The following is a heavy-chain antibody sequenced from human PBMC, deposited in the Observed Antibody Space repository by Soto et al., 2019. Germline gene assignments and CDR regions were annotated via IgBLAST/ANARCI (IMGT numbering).Heavy chain of an antibody. Sequence: EVQLVESGGGLVQPGRSLRLSCTASGFTFGDYAMSWVRQAPGKGLEWVGFIRSQAYGGTTEYAASVKGRFTISRDDSKSIAYLQMNSLKIEDTAVYYCTRDQYCSGGSCYREYFQHWGQGTLVTVSS. V-gene: IGHV3-49*04. CDR3: TRDQYCSGGSCYREYFQH. J-gene: IGHJ1*01. CDR1: GFTFGDYA. D-gene: IGHD2-15*01. CDR2: IRSQAYGGTT.